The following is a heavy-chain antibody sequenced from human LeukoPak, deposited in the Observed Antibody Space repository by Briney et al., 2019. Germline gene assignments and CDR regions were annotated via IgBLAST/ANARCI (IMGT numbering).Heavy chain of an antibody. CDR1: GLTFSSYG. Sequence: GGSLRLSCAASGLTFSSYGMHWVRHAPGKGLEWVAFIRYDGSNKYYADSVKGRFTISRDNSKKTLYLQMNSLRAEDTAVYYCAKDMLGYCSGGSCPGFDYWGQGTLVTVSS. J-gene: IGHJ4*02. V-gene: IGHV3-30*02. CDR3: AKDMLGYCSGGSCPGFDY. CDR2: IRYDGSNK. D-gene: IGHD2-15*01.